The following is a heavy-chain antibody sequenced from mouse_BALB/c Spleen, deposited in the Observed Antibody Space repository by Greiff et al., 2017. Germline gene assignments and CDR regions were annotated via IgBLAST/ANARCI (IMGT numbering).Heavy chain of an antibody. CDR2: ISSGSSTI. CDR3: AAPDRDYRYDIPYAMDY. V-gene: IGHV5-17*02. CDR1: GFTFSSFG. D-gene: IGHD2-14*01. Sequence: DVHLVESGGGLVQPGGSRKLSCAASGFTFSSFGMHWVRQAPEKGLEWVAYISSGSSTIYYADTVKGRFTISRDNPKNTLFLQMTSLRSEDTAMYYCAAPDRDYRYDIPYAMDYWGQGTSVTVSS. J-gene: IGHJ4*01.